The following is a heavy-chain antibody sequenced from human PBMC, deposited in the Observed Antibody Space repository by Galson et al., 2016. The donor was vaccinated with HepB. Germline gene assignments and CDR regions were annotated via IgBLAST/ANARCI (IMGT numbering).Heavy chain of an antibody. CDR3: AKDIEAWRIAVTGYFDY. V-gene: IGHV3-9*01. CDR2: ISWNSGSI. D-gene: IGHD6-19*01. J-gene: IGHJ4*02. Sequence: SLRLSCAASGISFDDYGMDWVRQAPGKGLEWVSSISWNSGSIAYADPVKGRFTISRDNAKNSLYLHMNSLRPGDTALYYCAKDIEAWRIAVTGYFDYWGQGTLVTVSS. CDR1: GISFDDYG.